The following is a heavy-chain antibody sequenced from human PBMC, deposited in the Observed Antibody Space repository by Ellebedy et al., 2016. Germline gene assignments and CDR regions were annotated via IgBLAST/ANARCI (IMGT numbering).Heavy chain of an antibody. CDR1: GDSITTYW. Sequence: SETLSLTCTVSGDSITTYWWSWVRQPPGKGLEWIGYMYYSGSTNNNPSLESRVTISIDTSKNQFSLRLSSVTAADTAVYYCARCGRSGCRGGDAFDIWGQGRMVTVSS. CDR3: ARCGRSGCRGGDAFDI. V-gene: IGHV4-59*01. CDR2: MYYSGST. J-gene: IGHJ3*02. D-gene: IGHD1-26*01.